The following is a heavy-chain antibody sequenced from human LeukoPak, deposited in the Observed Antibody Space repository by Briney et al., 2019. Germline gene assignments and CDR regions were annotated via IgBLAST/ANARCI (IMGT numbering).Heavy chain of an antibody. D-gene: IGHD3-10*01. V-gene: IGHV3-7*01. Sequence: GGSLRLSCAASGFAFSSYWMSWVRQAPGKGLEWVANIKQDGSEKYYVDSVKGRFTISRDNAKNSLYLQMNSLRAEDTAVYYCARSYGSGSYAQAFDYWGQGTLVTVSS. CDR2: IKQDGSEK. CDR3: ARSYGSGSYAQAFDY. J-gene: IGHJ4*02. CDR1: GFAFSSYW.